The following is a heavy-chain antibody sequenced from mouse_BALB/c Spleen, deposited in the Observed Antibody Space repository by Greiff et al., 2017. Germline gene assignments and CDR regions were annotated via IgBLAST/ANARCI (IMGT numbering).Heavy chain of an antibody. V-gene: IGHV2-2*02. CDR2: IWSGGST. J-gene: IGHJ4*01. CDR1: GFSLTSYG. Sequence: QVQLKQSGPGLVQPSQSLSITCTVSGFSLTSYGVHWVRQSPGKGLEWLGVIWSGGSTDYNAAFISRLSISKDNSKSQVFFKMNSLQANDTAIYYCARRGYGNYEYYAMDYWGQGTSVTVSS. CDR3: ARRGYGNYEYYAMDY. D-gene: IGHD2-10*02.